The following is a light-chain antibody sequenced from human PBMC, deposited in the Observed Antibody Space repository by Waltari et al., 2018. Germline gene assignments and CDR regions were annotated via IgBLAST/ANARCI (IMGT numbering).Light chain of an antibody. V-gene: IGKV1-33*01. J-gene: IGKJ3*01. CDR3: QQYDDLPPFT. CDR1: QDIIVF. Sequence: DIQMTQSPSSLSASLGDRVTITCQASQDIIVFLNCYQQKPGEAPNLLIYDASILQAGVPSRLSGGGSGTDCTLTISSLQPEDVATYYGQQYDDLPPFTFGPGTKVDLK. CDR2: DAS.